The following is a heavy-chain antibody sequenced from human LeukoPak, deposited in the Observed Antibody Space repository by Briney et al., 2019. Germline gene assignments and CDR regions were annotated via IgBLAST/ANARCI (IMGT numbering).Heavy chain of an antibody. J-gene: IGHJ4*02. V-gene: IGHV3-30-3*01. CDR3: AREEFYYDSSGYGLDY. CDR2: ISYDGNNK. Sequence: PGGSLRLSCAASGFTFSSYAMHWVRQAPGKGLEWVAVISYDGNNKYYADSVKGRFTISRDNSKNTLYLQMNSLRAEDTAVYYCAREEFYYDSSGYGLDYWGQGTLVTVSS. CDR1: GFTFSSYA. D-gene: IGHD3-22*01.